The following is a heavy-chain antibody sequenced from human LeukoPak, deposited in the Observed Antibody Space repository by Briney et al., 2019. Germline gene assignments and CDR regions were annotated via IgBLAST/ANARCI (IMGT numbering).Heavy chain of an antibody. CDR1: GFTFDDYT. J-gene: IGHJ5*02. Sequence: GGSLRLSYAASGFTFDDYTMHWVRQAPGKGLEWVSLISWDGGSTYYADSVKGRFTISRDNSKNSLYLQMNSLRTEDTALYYCAKAGDSSGYTNWFDPWGQGTLVTVSS. V-gene: IGHV3-43*01. CDR2: ISWDGGST. D-gene: IGHD3-22*01. CDR3: AKAGDSSGYTNWFDP.